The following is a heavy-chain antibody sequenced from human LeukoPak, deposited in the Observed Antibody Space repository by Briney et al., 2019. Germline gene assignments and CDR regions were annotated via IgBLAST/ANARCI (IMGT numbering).Heavy chain of an antibody. CDR1: GFTFSSYS. CDR2: ISSSSSTI. J-gene: IGHJ4*02. CDR3: ARGGRYCSSTSCYTRPFDY. D-gene: IGHD2-2*02. V-gene: IGHV3-48*02. Sequence: GVSLRLSCAASGFTFSSYSMNWVRQAPGKGLEWVSYISSSSSTIYYADSVKGRFTISRDNAKNSLYLQMNSLRDEDTAVYYCARGGRYCSSTSCYTRPFDYWGQGTLVTVSS.